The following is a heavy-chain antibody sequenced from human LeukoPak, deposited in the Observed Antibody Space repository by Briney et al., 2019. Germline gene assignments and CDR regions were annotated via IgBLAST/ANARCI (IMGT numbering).Heavy chain of an antibody. V-gene: IGHV1-8*01. J-gene: IGHJ4*02. CDR1: GYTFTSYH. CDR2: MNPNNSDI. CDR3: VRVPPGTTIYAY. Sequence: ASVKVSCKASGYTFTSYHINWVRQATGQGLEWVGWMNPNNSDIGYAQKFQGRVTMTRNTTIGTAYMELSSLRSEDTAIYYCVRVPPGTTIYAYWGQGTLVTVSS. D-gene: IGHD1-14*01.